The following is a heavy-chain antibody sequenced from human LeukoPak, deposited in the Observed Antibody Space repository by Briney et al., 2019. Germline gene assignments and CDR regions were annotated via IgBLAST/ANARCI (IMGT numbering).Heavy chain of an antibody. D-gene: IGHD6-19*01. Sequence: SETLSLTCTVSGYSISNYYWSWIRQPPGKGLEWIAYIYYSGSTNYNASLKSRVTISVDTSKNKFSLKLRSVTAADTAVYYCVRVNAQWLAYFDYWGQGTLVTVSS. V-gene: IGHV4-59*01. J-gene: IGHJ4*02. CDR1: GYSISNYY. CDR2: IYYSGST. CDR3: VRVNAQWLAYFDY.